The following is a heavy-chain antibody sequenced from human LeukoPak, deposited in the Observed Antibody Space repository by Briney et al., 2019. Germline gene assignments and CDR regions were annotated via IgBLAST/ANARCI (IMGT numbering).Heavy chain of an antibody. D-gene: IGHD3-22*01. J-gene: IGHJ4*02. CDR1: GFTFSSYA. V-gene: IGHV3-30-3*01. CDR3: ARNHYYDSSGYYDY. CDR2: ISYDGSNK. Sequence: GGSLRLSCAASGFTFSSYAMHWVRQAPGKGLEWVAVISYDGSNKYYADSVKGRFTISRDNSKNTLYLQMNSLRAEDTAVYYCARNHYYDSSGYYDYWGQGTLVTVTS.